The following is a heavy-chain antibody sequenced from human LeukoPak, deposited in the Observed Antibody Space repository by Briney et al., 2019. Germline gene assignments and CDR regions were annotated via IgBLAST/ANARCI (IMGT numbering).Heavy chain of an antibody. CDR2: INPSTGDT. V-gene: IGHV1-2*02. J-gene: IGHJ5*02. CDR3: VSAYDQ. Sequence: ASVKVSCKASGYRFTDSYMHWVRQAPGQGFEWMGWINPSTGDTKYAKMFQGRGTPTTGASINTAYMELSGLRPADTAVYFCVSAYDQWGQGTLVTVSS. CDR1: GYRFTDSY.